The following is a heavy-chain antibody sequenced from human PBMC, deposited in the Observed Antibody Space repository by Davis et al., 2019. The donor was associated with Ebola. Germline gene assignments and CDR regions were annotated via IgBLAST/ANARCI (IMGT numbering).Heavy chain of an antibody. Sequence: SVKGRFTISRDNSKNTLYLQMNSLRAEDTAVYYCARVPATYYGMDVWGKGTTVTVSS. J-gene: IGHJ6*04. V-gene: IGHV3-30*01. CDR3: ARVPATYYGMDV.